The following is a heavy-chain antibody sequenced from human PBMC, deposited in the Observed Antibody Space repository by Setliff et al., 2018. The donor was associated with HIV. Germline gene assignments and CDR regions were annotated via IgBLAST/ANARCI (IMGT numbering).Heavy chain of an antibody. CDR3: ARVAYSGYTYGYYADAFDI. CDR2: ITSGSTI. V-gene: IGHV3-48*03. J-gene: IGHJ3*02. D-gene: IGHD5-18*01. CDR1: GFTFSGYE. Sequence: GGSLRLSCVASGFTFSGYEMNWVRQAPGKGLEWISYITSGSTIYYADSVKGRFTISRDNAKNSLYLQMNSLRAEDTAVYYCARVAYSGYTYGYYADAFDIWGQGTMVTVSS.